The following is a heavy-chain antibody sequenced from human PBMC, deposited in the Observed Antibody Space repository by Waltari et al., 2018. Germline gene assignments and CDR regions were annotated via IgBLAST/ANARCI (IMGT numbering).Heavy chain of an antibody. J-gene: IGHJ5*02. Sequence: QVQLQESGPGLVKPSETLSLTCTVSGGSISSYYWSWIRPPPGKGLEGIGLIYYSGSTTSNPSLKSRVTISVDTSKNQISLKLSSVTAADTAVYYCARKYCSSTSCYTGGGWFDPWGQGTLVTVSS. CDR1: GGSISSYY. V-gene: IGHV4-59*01. CDR3: ARKYCSSTSCYTGGGWFDP. CDR2: IYYSGST. D-gene: IGHD2-2*02.